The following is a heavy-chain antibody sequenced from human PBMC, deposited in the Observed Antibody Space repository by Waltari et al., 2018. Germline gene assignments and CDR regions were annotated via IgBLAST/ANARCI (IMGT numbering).Heavy chain of an antibody. CDR1: GFTFSSYG. D-gene: IGHD6-6*01. J-gene: IGHJ4*02. CDR3: AKTFEYSSSSYDY. Sequence: QVQLVESGGGVVQPGRSLRLSCAAYGFTFSSYGMHWVRQAPGKGLEWVAVISYDGSNKYYADSVKGRFTISRDNSKNTLYLQMNSLRAEDTAVYYCAKTFEYSSSSYDYWGQGTLVTVSS. CDR2: ISYDGSNK. V-gene: IGHV3-30*18.